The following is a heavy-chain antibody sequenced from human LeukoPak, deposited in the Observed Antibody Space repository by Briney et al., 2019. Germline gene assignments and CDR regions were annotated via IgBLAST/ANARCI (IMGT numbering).Heavy chain of an antibody. J-gene: IGHJ4*02. V-gene: IGHV3-23*01. CDR3: ARRGSYYPFDY. Sequence: GGSLGLSCAASGFTFSNYAMSWVRQAPGKGLEWVSGFNGSGDRTYYADSVKGRFTISRDNSKNTLYLQMNNLRAGDTAVYYCARRGSYYPFDYWGQGTLVTVSS. CDR2: FNGSGDRT. D-gene: IGHD1-26*01. CDR1: GFTFSNYA.